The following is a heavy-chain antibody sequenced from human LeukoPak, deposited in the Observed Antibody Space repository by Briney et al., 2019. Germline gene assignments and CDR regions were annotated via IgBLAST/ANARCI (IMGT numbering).Heavy chain of an antibody. CDR2: ISGSGGST. V-gene: IGHV3-23*01. J-gene: IGHJ1*01. CDR3: AKWFQQWLVRGYFQH. D-gene: IGHD6-19*01. CDR1: GFTFSSYA. Sequence: PGGSLRLSCAASGFTFSSYAMSWVRQAPGKGLEWVSAISGSGGSTYYADSVKGRFTISRDNSKNTLYLQMNSLRAEDTAVYYCAKWFQQWLVRGYFQHWGQGTLVTVSS.